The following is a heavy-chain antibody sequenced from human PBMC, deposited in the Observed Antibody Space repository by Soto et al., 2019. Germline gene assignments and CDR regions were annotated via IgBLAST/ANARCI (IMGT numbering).Heavy chain of an antibody. D-gene: IGHD3-9*01. Sequence: SVKVSCKASGGTFSSYAISWVRQAPGQGLEWMGGIIPIFGTANYAQKFQGRVTITADESTSTAYMELSSLRSEDTAVYYCARESAVLRYFDWLLKFDPWGQGTLVTVSS. CDR2: IIPIFGTA. CDR3: ARESAVLRYFDWLLKFDP. CDR1: GGTFSSYA. V-gene: IGHV1-69*13. J-gene: IGHJ5*02.